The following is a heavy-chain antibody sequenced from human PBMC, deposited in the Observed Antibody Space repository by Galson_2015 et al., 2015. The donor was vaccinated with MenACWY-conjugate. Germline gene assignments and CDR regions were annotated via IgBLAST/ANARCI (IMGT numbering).Heavy chain of an antibody. J-gene: IGHJ4*02. D-gene: IGHD1-26*01. Sequence: SLRLSCAASGFTFSRCAMHWVRQAPGKGLEWLAVIWYDGSQTYYADSVKGRFTISRDNAKNTLYLQMNSLRPEDTAVFYCAKTRGAPFYFDSWGQGTLVTVSS. CDR1: GFTFSRCA. V-gene: IGHV3-33*03. CDR2: IWYDGSQT. CDR3: AKTRGAPFYFDS.